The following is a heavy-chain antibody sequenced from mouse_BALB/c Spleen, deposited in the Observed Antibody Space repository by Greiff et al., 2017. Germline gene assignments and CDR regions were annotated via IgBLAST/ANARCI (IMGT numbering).Heavy chain of an antibody. Sequence: EVMLVESGGGLVKPGGSLKLSCAASGFTFSDYYMYWVRQTPEKRLEWVATISDGGSYTYYPDSVKGRFTISRDNAKNNLYLQMSSLKSEDTAMYYCARGYAMDDWGQGSSVTVAS. CDR2: ISDGGSYT. CDR3: ARGYAMDD. V-gene: IGHV5-4*02. J-gene: IGHJ4*01. CDR1: GFTFSDYY.